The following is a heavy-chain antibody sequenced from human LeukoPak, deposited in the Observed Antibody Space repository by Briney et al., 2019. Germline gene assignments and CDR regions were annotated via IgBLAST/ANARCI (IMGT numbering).Heavy chain of an antibody. D-gene: IGHD3-10*01. CDR3: ARHSMVRGVIALDP. J-gene: IGHJ5*02. V-gene: IGHV4-39*01. CDR2: IYYSGNT. Sequence: PSETLSLTCIVSGGSISNRSHFWGWIRQPPGKGLEWIGRIYYSGNTYYNPSLKSRVTISVDTSKNQFSLNLTSVTAADTAVYYCARHSMVRGVIALDPWGQGTLVTVSS. CDR1: GGSISNRSHF.